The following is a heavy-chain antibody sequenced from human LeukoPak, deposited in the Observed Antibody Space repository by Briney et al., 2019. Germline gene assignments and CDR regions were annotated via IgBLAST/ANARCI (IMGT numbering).Heavy chain of an antibody. CDR2: INGDGSLN. CDR1: GLTFSTSW. V-gene: IGHV3-7*01. Sequence: GGSLRLSCAASGLTFSTSWMTWVRQAPGKGLEWVANINGDGSLNGHVASVKGRFTISRDNAKNSLYLQMISLRDEDTAVYYCTRDRAYGALDYWGQGTLVTVSS. CDR3: TRDRAYGALDY. J-gene: IGHJ4*01. D-gene: IGHD4/OR15-4a*01.